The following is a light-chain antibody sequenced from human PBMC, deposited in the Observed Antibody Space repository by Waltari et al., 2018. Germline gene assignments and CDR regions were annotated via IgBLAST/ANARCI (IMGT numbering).Light chain of an antibody. Sequence: DIQMTQSPSSVSASVRDRVPITCRASQCISSWLAWYQQKPGKAPKLLIYAASSLQSGVPSRFSGSGSGTDFTLTISSLQPEDFATYYCQQANSFPWTFGQGTKVEIK. CDR2: AAS. J-gene: IGKJ1*01. CDR3: QQANSFPWT. V-gene: IGKV1-12*02. CDR1: QCISSW.